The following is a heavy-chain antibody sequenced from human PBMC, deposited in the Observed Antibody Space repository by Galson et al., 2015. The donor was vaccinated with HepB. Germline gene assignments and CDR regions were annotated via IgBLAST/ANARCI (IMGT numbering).Heavy chain of an antibody. V-gene: IGHV3-13*01. J-gene: IGHJ6*03. Sequence: SLRLSCAASGFTLRNYDMHWVRQTTGEGLEWVSSIGSTGDTYYADSVKGRFTISRDNSKNTLYLQMNSLRAEDTAVYYCAKRPSSDFWSGYYRSYMDVWGKGTTVTVSS. CDR2: IGSTGDT. CDR1: GFTLRNYD. CDR3: AKRPSSDFWSGYYRSYMDV. D-gene: IGHD3-3*01.